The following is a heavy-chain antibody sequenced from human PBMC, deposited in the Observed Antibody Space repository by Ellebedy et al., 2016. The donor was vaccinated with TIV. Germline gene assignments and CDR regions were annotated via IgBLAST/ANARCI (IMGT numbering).Heavy chain of an antibody. V-gene: IGHV3-66*01. CDR2: IYKDGGT. Sequence: PGGSLRLSCAASGFTVNSYFMSWVRQAPGKGLEWVSIIYKDGGTNYTDSVLGRFTISSDSSENTLYLQMDSLRAEDTAVYYCARDPGGGGNYGDNWFDPWGQGTLVTVSS. CDR1: GFTVNSYF. D-gene: IGHD3-10*01. J-gene: IGHJ5*02. CDR3: ARDPGGGGNYGDNWFDP.